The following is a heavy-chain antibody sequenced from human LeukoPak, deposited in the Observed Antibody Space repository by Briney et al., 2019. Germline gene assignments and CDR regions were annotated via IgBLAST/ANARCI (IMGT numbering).Heavy chain of an antibody. CDR1: GGTFSSYA. J-gene: IGHJ5*02. D-gene: IGHD3-3*01. V-gene: IGHV1-69*13. CDR3: ARSRIFGVVVEYNWFDP. Sequence: ASVTVSCKASGGTFSSYAISWVRQAPGQGLEWMGGIIPIFGTANYAQKFQGRVTITADESTSTAYMELSSLRSEDTAVYYCARSRIFGVVVEYNWFDPWGQGTLVTVSS. CDR2: IIPIFGTA.